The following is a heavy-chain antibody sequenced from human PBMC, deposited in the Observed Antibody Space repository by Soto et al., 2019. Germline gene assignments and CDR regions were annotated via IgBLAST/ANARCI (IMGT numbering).Heavy chain of an antibody. D-gene: IGHD3-22*01. CDR1: GFTFSSYA. V-gene: IGHV3-30-3*01. Sequence: QVQLVESGGGVVQPGRSLRLSCAASGFTFSSYAMHWVRQAPGKGLEWVAVISYDGSNKYYADSVKGRFTISRDNSKNTLDLQMNSLRAEDTAVYYCAREGDYYDSSGYYGNLGYWGQGTLVTVSS. CDR2: ISYDGSNK. J-gene: IGHJ4*02. CDR3: AREGDYYDSSGYYGNLGY.